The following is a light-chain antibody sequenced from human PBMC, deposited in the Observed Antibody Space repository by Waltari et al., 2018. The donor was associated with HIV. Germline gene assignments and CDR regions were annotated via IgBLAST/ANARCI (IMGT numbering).Light chain of an antibody. CDR3: SSFTTSNTLL. Sequence: QSALTQPASVSGSPGQSITVSCTGTRSDLGSYNYVSWYQQTPGTAPKLVIYEVNNRPSGISNRFSGSKSGTTASLTISGLQTEDEAHYYCSSFTTSNTLLFGGGTKVTVL. CDR2: EVN. V-gene: IGLV2-14*01. J-gene: IGLJ2*01. CDR1: RSDLGSYNY.